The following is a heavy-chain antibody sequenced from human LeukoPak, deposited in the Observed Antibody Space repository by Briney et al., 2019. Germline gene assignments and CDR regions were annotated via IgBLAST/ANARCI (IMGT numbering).Heavy chain of an antibody. Sequence: SETLSLTCAVYGGSFSGYYWSWIRQPPGKGLEWIGEINHSGSTNYNPSLKSRVTISVDTSKNQFSLKLSSVSAADTAVYYCARGGGSYDYWGQGTLVTVSS. CDR1: GGSFSGYY. CDR2: INHSGST. D-gene: IGHD1-26*01. J-gene: IGHJ4*02. CDR3: ARGGGSYDY. V-gene: IGHV4-34*01.